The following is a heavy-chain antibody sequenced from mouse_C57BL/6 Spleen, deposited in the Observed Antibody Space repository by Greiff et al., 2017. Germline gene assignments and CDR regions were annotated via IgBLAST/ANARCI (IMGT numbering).Heavy chain of an antibody. CDR3: ARRGLNHAWFAY. D-gene: IGHD6-1*01. V-gene: IGHV1-80*01. J-gene: IGHJ3*01. CDR2: IYPGDGDT. CDR1: GYAFSSYW. Sequence: QVQLKESGAELVKPGASVKISCKASGYAFSSYWMNWVKQRPGKGLEWIGQIYPGDGDTNYNGKFKGKATLTADKSSSTAYMQLSSLTSEDSAVYFCARRGLNHAWFAYWGQGTLVTVSA.